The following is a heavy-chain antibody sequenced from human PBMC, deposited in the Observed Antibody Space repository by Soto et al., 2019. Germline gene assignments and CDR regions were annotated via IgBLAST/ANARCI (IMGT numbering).Heavy chain of an antibody. Sequence: AGGSRRRSWAASGFTFSSYSMNWVREAPGKGLDWVSSISMSSSYIDYADSAKGRFTISRDNAKSSLYLQMNRMRAEDTAVYYCGRDQSGMVRGVIYYYYGMEVWGQGSPVTVS. CDR2: ISMSSSYI. V-gene: IGHV3-21*01. CDR3: GRDQSGMVRGVIYYYYGMEV. CDR1: GFTFSSYS. J-gene: IGHJ6*02. D-gene: IGHD3-10*01.